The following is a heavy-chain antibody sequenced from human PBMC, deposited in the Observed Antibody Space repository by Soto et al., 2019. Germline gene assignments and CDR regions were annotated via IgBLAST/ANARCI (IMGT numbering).Heavy chain of an antibody. D-gene: IGHD1-26*01. CDR1: GGTFSNYA. CDR3: ARRGVANSRDAFDI. Sequence: QVQLVQSGAEVKKPGTSVKVSCEVSGGTFSNYAITWVRQAPGQGLEWLGGAIPVYGSTNYALKFQGRVTITAAESATTTFMELSSVRSDDTAVYYCARRGVANSRDAFDIWGQGTLVTVS. CDR2: AIPVYGST. J-gene: IGHJ3*02. V-gene: IGHV1-69*01.